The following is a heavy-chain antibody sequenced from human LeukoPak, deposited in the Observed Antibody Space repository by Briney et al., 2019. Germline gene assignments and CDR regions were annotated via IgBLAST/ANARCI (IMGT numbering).Heavy chain of an antibody. D-gene: IGHD3-9*01. J-gene: IGHJ4*02. CDR2: INPSGGST. V-gene: IGHV1-46*01. Sequence: GSSVKVSCKASGYTFTGYYMHWVRQAPGHGLEWMGIINPSGGSTSYAQKFQGRVTMTRDMSASTVYMERSSLRSEVTAVYYCARERSFGDILIPFDYWGQGTLVTVSS. CDR3: ARERSFGDILIPFDY. CDR1: GYTFTGYY.